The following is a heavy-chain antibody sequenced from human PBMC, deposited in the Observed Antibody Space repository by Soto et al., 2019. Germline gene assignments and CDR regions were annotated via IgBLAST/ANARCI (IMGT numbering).Heavy chain of an antibody. Sequence: SVKVSCKASGDTFSSYAINWVRQAPGQGLEWMGGIIPMFGTANYAQKFKGRVTMTTDTTTSTAYMELRSLRSDDTAVYYCARAGIAVAGRWFDPWGQGTLVTVSS. CDR3: ARAGIAVAGRWFDP. V-gene: IGHV1-69*05. CDR1: GDTFSSYA. D-gene: IGHD6-19*01. CDR2: IIPMFGTA. J-gene: IGHJ5*02.